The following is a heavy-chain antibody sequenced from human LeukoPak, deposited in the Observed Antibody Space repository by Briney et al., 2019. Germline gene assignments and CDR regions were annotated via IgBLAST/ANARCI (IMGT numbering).Heavy chain of an antibody. CDR1: GYTFTSYG. Sequence: GASVKVSCKASGYTFTSYGISWVRQAPGQGLEWMGWISAYNGNTNYAQKLQGRVTMTTDTSTSTAYMELRSQRSDDTAVYYCARDKGPRLGFGEPYWYFDLWGRGTLVTVSS. J-gene: IGHJ2*01. V-gene: IGHV1-18*01. D-gene: IGHD3-10*01. CDR2: ISAYNGNT. CDR3: ARDKGPRLGFGEPYWYFDL.